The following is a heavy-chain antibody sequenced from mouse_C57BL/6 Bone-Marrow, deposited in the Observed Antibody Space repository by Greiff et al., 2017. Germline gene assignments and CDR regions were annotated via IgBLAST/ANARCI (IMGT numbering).Heavy chain of an antibody. CDR1: GFTFSSYA. CDR2: ISSGGDYI. J-gene: IGHJ4*01. D-gene: IGHD2-3*01. CDR3: TRDGGDGSMDY. Sequence: EVQLVESGEGLVKPGGSLKLSCAASGFTFSSYAMSWVRQTPEKRLEWVAYISSGGDYIYYADKVKGLFTISRDNARNTLYLQMSSLKSEDTAMYYCTRDGGDGSMDYWGQGTSVTVSS. V-gene: IGHV5-9-1*02.